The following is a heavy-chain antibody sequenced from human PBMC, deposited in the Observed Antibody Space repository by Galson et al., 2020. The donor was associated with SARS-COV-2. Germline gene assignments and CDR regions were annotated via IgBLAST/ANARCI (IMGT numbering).Heavy chain of an antibody. CDR3: ARARKDFRFYVWSLLAPNVIDS. Sequence: SETLSLTCTVSGGSVYSGSYYWNWIRQPPGKGLEWIGYIYYGGSPYYRPSLKNRLSHSLDSSKNQVSLRLTSMTAAATAVYYCARARKDFRFYVWSLLAPNVIDSWGQGSLGTGSS. CDR2: IYYGGSP. J-gene: IGHJ5*01. V-gene: IGHV4-30-4*01. D-gene: IGHD3-3*02. CDR1: GGSVYSGSYY.